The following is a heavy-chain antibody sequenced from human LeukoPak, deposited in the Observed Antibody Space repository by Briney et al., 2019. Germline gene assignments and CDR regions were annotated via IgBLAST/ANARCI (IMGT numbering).Heavy chain of an antibody. Sequence: GESLKISCKGSGYSFTSYWIGWVRQMAGKGLEWMGIIYPGDSETRYSPSFQGQVTISADKSISTAYQQWSSLRASDTAIYYCARTSSTWSAEYFQHWGQGTLVTVSS. CDR1: GYSFTSYW. CDR3: ARTSSTWSAEYFQH. J-gene: IGHJ1*01. V-gene: IGHV5-51*01. CDR2: IYPGDSET. D-gene: IGHD6-13*01.